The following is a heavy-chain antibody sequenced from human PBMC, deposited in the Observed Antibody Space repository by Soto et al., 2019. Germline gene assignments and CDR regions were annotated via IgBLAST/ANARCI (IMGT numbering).Heavy chain of an antibody. J-gene: IGHJ4*02. Sequence: ASVRVSCKASGYTFTSYAMHWVRQAPGQRLEWMGWINAGNGNTKYSQKFQGRVTITRDTSASTAYMELSSLRSEDTAVYYCARSLSRAGYSSGWYVDGYWGQGTLVTVS. D-gene: IGHD6-19*01. CDR2: INAGNGNT. CDR1: GYTFTSYA. V-gene: IGHV1-3*01. CDR3: ARSLSRAGYSSGWYVDGY.